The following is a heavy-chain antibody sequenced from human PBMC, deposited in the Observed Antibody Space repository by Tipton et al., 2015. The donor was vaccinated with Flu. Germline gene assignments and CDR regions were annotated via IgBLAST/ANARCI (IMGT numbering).Heavy chain of an antibody. CDR1: GGSISSSSYY. J-gene: IGHJ3*02. V-gene: IGHV4-39*07. Sequence: TLSLTCTVSGGSISSSSYYWGWIRQPPGKGLEWIGSIYHSGSTYYNPSLKSRVTISVDTSKNQFSLKLSSVTAADTAVYYCARRGIVVVRRSDAFDIWGQGTMVTVSS. CDR2: IYHSGST. CDR3: ARRGIVVVRRSDAFDI. D-gene: IGHD3-22*01.